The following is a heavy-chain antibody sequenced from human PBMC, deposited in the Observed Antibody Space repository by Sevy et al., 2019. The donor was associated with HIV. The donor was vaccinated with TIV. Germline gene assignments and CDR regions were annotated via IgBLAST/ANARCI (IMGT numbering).Heavy chain of an antibody. D-gene: IGHD5-18*01. V-gene: IGHV4-59*08. J-gene: IGHJ5*02. Sequence: SETLSLTCTVSGGSFSSYYWSWIRQPPGKGLEWIGNIFYSGSTNYKPSLKSRVTMSIDTSKKQFSLRLRSVTAADTAVYYCARQVGVDTTMVIGSGWLDPWGQGTLVTVSS. CDR2: IFYSGST. CDR1: GGSFSSYY. CDR3: ARQVGVDTTMVIGSGWLDP.